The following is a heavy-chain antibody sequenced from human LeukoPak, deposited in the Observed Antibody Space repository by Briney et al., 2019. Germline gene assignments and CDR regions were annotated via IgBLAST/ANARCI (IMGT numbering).Heavy chain of an antibody. CDR3: ARGTSSGAPDY. V-gene: IGHV3-64*01. CDR1: GFTFSNYA. CDR2: ISSNGGST. Sequence: PGGSLRLSCAASGFTFSNYAMHWVRQAPGKGLEYVSGISSNGGSTFYASSVKGRFTISRDNSKNTLYLQMGSLRAEDMAVYYCARGTSSGAPDYWGQGTLVTVSS. J-gene: IGHJ4*02. D-gene: IGHD6-19*01.